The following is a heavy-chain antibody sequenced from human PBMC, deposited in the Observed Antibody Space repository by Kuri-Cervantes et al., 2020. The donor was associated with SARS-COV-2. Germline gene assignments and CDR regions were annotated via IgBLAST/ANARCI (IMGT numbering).Heavy chain of an antibody. D-gene: IGHD3-22*01. CDR2: IYYSGST. CDR3: ARTGYYDSSGPVGWFDP. CDR1: GGSISSGDYY. V-gene: IGHV4-30-4*08. Sequence: LRLSCTVSGGSISSGDYYWSWIRQPPGKGLEWIGYIYYSGSTYYNPSLKSRVTISVDTSKNQFSLKLSSVTAVDTAVYYCARTGYYDSSGPVGWFDPWGQGTLVTVSS. J-gene: IGHJ5*02.